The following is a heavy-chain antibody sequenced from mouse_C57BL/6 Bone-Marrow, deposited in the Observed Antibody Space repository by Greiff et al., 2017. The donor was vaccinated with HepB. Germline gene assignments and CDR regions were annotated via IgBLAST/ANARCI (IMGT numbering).Heavy chain of an antibody. J-gene: IGHJ3*01. CDR2: IDPANGNT. D-gene: IGHD1-1*01. V-gene: IGHV14-3*01. Sequence: EVQLQQSVAELVRPGASVKLSCTASGFNIKNTYMHWVKHRPEQGLEWIGRIDPANGNTKYAPKFQGKATITADTSSNTAYLQLSSLTSEDTAIYYCALYYYGSSYRAWFAYWGQGTLVTVSA. CDR3: ALYYYGSSYRAWFAY. CDR1: GFNIKNTY.